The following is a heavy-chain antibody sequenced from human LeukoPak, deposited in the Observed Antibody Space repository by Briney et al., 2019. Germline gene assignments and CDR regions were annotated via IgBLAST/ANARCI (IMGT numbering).Heavy chain of an antibody. CDR3: ARGHDYYYSGRQSWFDP. D-gene: IGHD3-10*01. CDR2: IYYSGST. J-gene: IGHJ5*02. Sequence: SETLSLTCTVSGGSISSNNYYWGWIRQPPGKGLEWIGSIYYSGSTYYNPSLKSRVTISVDTSNNHFSLNLRSVTAADTAVYYCARGHDYYYSGRQSWFDPWGQGTLVTVSS. CDR1: GGSISSNNYY. V-gene: IGHV4-39*07.